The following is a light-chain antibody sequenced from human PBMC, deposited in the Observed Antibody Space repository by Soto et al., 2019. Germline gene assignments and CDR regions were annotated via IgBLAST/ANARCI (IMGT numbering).Light chain of an antibody. Sequence: IVLTQSPGTLSFSPGARATLSCRAGQSVSSSYLAWYQQKPGQAPRLLIYGASSRATGIPDRFSGSGSGTDFTLTITRLEPEDFAVYYCQQYGSSPRLTFGGGTKVDIK. CDR3: QQYGSSPRLT. CDR2: GAS. V-gene: IGKV3-20*01. J-gene: IGKJ4*01. CDR1: QSVSSSY.